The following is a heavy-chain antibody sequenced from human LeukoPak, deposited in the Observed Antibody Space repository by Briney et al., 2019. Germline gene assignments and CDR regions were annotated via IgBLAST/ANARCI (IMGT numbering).Heavy chain of an antibody. CDR2: IIPILGIA. Sequence: SVKVSCKASGGTFSSYAISWVRQAPGQGLEWMGRIIPILGIANYAQKFQGRVTITADKSTSTAYMELSSLRSEDTAVYYCARALRVSTYNWFDPWGQGTLVTVSS. V-gene: IGHV1-69*04. J-gene: IGHJ5*02. CDR3: ARALRVSTYNWFDP. CDR1: GGTFSSYA. D-gene: IGHD5/OR15-5a*01.